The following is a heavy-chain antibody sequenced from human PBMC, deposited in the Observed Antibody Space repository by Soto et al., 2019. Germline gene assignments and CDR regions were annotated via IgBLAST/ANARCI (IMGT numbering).Heavy chain of an antibody. CDR2: INPNSGGT. J-gene: IGHJ5*02. CDR3: ARAVTMVRGVIYWFDP. V-gene: IGHV1-2*02. Sequence: ASVKVYCKASGYTFTGYYIHWVRQAPGQGLEWVGWINPNSGGTKYAQKFQGRVTMTRDTSISTAYMELSRLRSDDTAVYYCARAVTMVRGVIYWFDPWGQRTLVTVYS. D-gene: IGHD3-10*01. CDR1: GYTFTGYY.